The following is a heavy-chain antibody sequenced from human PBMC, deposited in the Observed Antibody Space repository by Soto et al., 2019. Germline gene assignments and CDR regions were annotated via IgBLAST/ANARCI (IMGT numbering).Heavy chain of an antibody. V-gene: IGHV1-18*01. J-gene: IGHJ5*02. CDR2: ISPYTGNT. D-gene: IGHD2-2*01. CDR3: ARVPRYTSDIVEVPAVMFDDWFVP. Sequence: GASVKVSCKTSGYIFSNYGISWIRQAPGQGLEWMGWISPYTGNTDSAQKFHGRVTLTRDTSANTAYMDLSSLRSEDTAVYYCARVPRYTSDIVEVPAVMFDDWFVPWGQGTLVTVSS. CDR1: GYIFSNYG.